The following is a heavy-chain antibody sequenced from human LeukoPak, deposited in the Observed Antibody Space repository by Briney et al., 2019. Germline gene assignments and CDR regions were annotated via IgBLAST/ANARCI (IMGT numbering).Heavy chain of an antibody. Sequence: SGTLSLTCTVSGGSISSYYWSWIRQPPGKGLEWIGYIYYSGSTNYNPSLKSRVTISVDTSKNQFSLKLYSVTAADTAVYYCARIGHEDYYFDYWGQGTLVTVSS. CDR2: IYYSGST. V-gene: IGHV4-59*01. J-gene: IGHJ4*02. CDR3: ARIGHEDYYFDY. CDR1: GGSISSYY.